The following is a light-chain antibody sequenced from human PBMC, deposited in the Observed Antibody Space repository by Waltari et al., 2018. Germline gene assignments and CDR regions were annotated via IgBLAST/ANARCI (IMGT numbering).Light chain of an antibody. CDR1: RSPLHSNGYNY. J-gene: IGKJ4*01. Sequence: DIVMTQSPLSLPVTPGEPASISCRSSRSPLHSNGYNYWDWYLQKPGQSPQLLIYLGSNRASGVPDRFSGSGSGTDFTLKISRVEAEDVGVYYCMQALQAPLTFGGGTKVEIK. V-gene: IGKV2-28*01. CDR2: LGS. CDR3: MQALQAPLT.